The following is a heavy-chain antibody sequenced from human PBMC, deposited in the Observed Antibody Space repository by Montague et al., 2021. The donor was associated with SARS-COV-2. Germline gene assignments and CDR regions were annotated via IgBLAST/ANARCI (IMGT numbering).Heavy chain of an antibody. J-gene: IGHJ4*02. CDR1: GFTFSSYA. CDR2: ISYDGSNK. Sequence: SLRLSCAASGFTFSSYAMHWVRQAPGKGLEWLAVISYDGSNKYYADSVHGRFTISREINSLRAEDTAVSYCARDNYDYVWGSYRYIYWGQGTLVTVSS. V-gene: IGHV3-30*04. CDR3: ARDNYDYVWGSYRYIY. D-gene: IGHD3-16*02.